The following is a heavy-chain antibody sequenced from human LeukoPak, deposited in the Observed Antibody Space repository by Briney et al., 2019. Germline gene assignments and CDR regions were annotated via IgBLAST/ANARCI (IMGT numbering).Heavy chain of an antibody. Sequence: SSETLSLTCTVSGGSISSYYWSWIRQPPGKGLEWIGYIYYSGSTNYNPSLKSRVTISVDTSKNQFSLKLSSVTAADTAVYYCARAGDTAMVRYYYYMDVWGKGTTVTVSS. CDR1: GGSISSYY. V-gene: IGHV4-59*01. CDR2: IYYSGST. J-gene: IGHJ6*03. D-gene: IGHD5-18*01. CDR3: ARAGDTAMVRYYYYMDV.